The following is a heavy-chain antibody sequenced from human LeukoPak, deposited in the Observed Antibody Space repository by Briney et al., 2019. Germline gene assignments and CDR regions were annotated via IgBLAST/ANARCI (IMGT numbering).Heavy chain of an antibody. Sequence: TLSLTCAVSGGSISSGGYSWSWIPQPPGKGLEWIGYIYHSGSTYYNPSLKSRGTISVDRSKNQFSLKLSSVTAADTAVYYCAREDMITFGGVIVNWGQGTLVTVSS. CDR3: AREDMITFGGVIVN. CDR1: GGSISSGGYS. CDR2: IYHSGST. J-gene: IGHJ4*02. D-gene: IGHD3-16*02. V-gene: IGHV4-30-2*01.